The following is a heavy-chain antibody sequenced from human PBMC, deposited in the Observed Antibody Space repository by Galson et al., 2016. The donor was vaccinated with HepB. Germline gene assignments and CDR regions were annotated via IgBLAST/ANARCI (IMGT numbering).Heavy chain of an antibody. CDR3: TRETRWYLDL. CDR1: GLDFRRYW. CDR2: INADGTAT. Sequence: SLRLSCAVSGLDFRRYWMHWVRQTPGKGLVWVSRINADGTATGYADSVKGRFTISRDDAKNTLYLQMNTLRVEDTAVYYCTRETRWYLDLWGRGTLLTVSS. J-gene: IGHJ2*01. V-gene: IGHV3-74*01.